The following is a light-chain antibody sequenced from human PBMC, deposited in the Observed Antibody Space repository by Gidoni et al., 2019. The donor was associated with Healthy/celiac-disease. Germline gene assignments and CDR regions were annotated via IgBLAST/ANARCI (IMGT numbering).Light chain of an antibody. CDR3: QQLNSYPLT. V-gene: IGKV1-9*01. J-gene: IGKJ4*01. Sequence: SQLTQSPSSLSASVGDRVTITCRASQGISSYLAWYQQKPGRAPKLLIYAASTLQSGVPSRFSGSGSGTDFTLTIISLQPEDFATYYCQQLNSYPLTFGGGTKVEI. CDR1: QGISSY. CDR2: AAS.